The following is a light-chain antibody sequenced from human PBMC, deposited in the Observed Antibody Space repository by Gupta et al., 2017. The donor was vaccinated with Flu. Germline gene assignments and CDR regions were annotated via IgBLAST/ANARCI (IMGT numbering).Light chain of an antibody. J-gene: IGKJ4*01. CDR1: ETISTY. CDR2: DAS. Sequence: DIVLTQSQVTLSLSPGERATISCRASETISTYLAWYQQKPGQAPRLLIYDASNRATGIPARFSGSGSGTDFTLTISSLHPEDFAVYYCQQRSNWPPLTFGGGTKVEI. V-gene: IGKV3-11*01. CDR3: QQRSNWPPLT.